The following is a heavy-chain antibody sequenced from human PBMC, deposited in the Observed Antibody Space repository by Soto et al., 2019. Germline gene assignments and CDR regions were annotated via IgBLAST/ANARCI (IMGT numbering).Heavy chain of an antibody. CDR2: IDPSDSYT. J-gene: IGHJ6*02. D-gene: IGHD5-18*01. V-gene: IGHV5-10-1*01. CDR3: ARRSGYSYGTGYYYYGMDV. CDR1: GYSFTSYW. Sequence: PGESLKISCKGSGYSFTSYWISWVRQMPGKGLEWMGRIDPSDSYTNYSPSFQGHVTISADKSISTAYLQWSSLKASDTAMYYCARRSGYSYGTGYYYYGMDVWGQGTTVTAP.